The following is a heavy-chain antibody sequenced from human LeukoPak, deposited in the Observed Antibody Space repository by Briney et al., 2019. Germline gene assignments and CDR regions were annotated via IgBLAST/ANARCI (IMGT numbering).Heavy chain of an antibody. CDR3: ARLVPPGGGDCTGSNCHTVYYFDY. J-gene: IGHJ4*02. D-gene: IGHD2-15*01. CDR1: GGSITSSSSY. V-gene: IGHV4-39*01. CDR2: IYYSGTT. Sequence: SETLSLTCPVSGGSITSSSSYWGWIRQPPGKGLEWIGTIYYSGTTYYNPSLKSRVTISIDAAKNQFSLMLTSVTAADTAVYYCARLVPPGGGDCTGSNCHTVYYFDYWGQGTLVTVSS.